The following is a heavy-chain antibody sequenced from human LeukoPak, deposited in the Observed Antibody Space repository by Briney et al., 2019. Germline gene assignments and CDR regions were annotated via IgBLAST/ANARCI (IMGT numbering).Heavy chain of an antibody. J-gene: IGHJ4*02. Sequence: SGGSLRLSCAASGFTFSSQWMSWVRQAPGKGLEWVAIVNQGGTQNYYVDSVKGRFTISRDNAENSLYLQMNSLRAEDTAVYYCAKEGTGSGSYYKGFDYWGQGTLVTVSS. D-gene: IGHD3-10*01. CDR2: VNQGGTQN. V-gene: IGHV3-7*01. CDR1: GFTFSSQW. CDR3: AKEGTGSGSYYKGFDY.